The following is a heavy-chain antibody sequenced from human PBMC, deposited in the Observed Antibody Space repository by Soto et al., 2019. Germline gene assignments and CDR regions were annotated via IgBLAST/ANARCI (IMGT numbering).Heavy chain of an antibody. CDR1: GFVFKDSS. V-gene: IGHV3-73*01. J-gene: IGHJ4*02. Sequence: ESGGGMVQPGGSLKLSCAASGFVFKDSSIHWVRQASGKGLEWVGRIRDRAYSYATAYAESVKGRFTISRDDSNNTAYLQMSALKTEDTPIYYCISLISAPHDYGGQGTLFTVPS. CDR3: ISLISAPHDY. CDR2: IRDRAYSYAT.